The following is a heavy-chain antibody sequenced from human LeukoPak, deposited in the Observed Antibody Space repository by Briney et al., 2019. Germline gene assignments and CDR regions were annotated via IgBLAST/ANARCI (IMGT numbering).Heavy chain of an antibody. CDR1: EFTFNNYW. V-gene: IGHV3-7*01. D-gene: IGHD3-10*01. J-gene: IGHJ4*02. Sequence: GGSLRLSCAASEFTFNNYWMTWFRQAPGKGLEWVANIKPDGTEIYYVDSVRGRFIVSRDNAENSLYLQMNSLRVEDTAVYYCARTPDGADYWGQGTLVTVSS. CDR2: IKPDGTEI. CDR3: ARTPDGADY.